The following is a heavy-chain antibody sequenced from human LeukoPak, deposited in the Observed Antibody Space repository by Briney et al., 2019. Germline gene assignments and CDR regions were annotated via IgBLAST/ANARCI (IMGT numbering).Heavy chain of an antibody. CDR1: GYIFTDYY. CDR2: INPNSGGT. D-gene: IGHD2-2*01. V-gene: IGHV1-2*02. Sequence: ASVTVSCKASGYIFTDYYIHWVRQAPGQGLEWMGWINPNSGGTNYAQTFQGRVTVTRDTSISTAYMELSRLRSDDTAVYYCARVGRSVVIPAATGAYFDYWGQGTLVTVSS. CDR3: ARVGRSVVIPAATGAYFDY. J-gene: IGHJ4*02.